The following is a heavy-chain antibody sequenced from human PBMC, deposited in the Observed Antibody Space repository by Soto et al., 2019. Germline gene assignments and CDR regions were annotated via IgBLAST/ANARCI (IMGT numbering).Heavy chain of an antibody. CDR3: AREVAVAGLYYSYAMDV. Sequence: GASVKVSCKASGYTFTSYAMHWVRQAPGQRLEWMGWINAGNGNTKYSQKFQGRVTITRDTSASTAYMELSSLRSEDTAVYYCAREVAVAGLYYSYAMDVCGPGTTLTVSS. J-gene: IGHJ6*02. V-gene: IGHV1-3*01. CDR1: GYTFTSYA. CDR2: INAGNGNT. D-gene: IGHD6-19*01.